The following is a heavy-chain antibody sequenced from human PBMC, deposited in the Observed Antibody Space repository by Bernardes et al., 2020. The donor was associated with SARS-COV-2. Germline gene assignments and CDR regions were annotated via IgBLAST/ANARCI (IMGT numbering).Heavy chain of an antibody. D-gene: IGHD3-22*01. CDR3: ARRNYYDSSGYYFDY. V-gene: IGHV5-51*01. CDR1: GYSFTSYR. CDR2: IYPDDSDT. J-gene: IGHJ4*02. Sequence: GASLKISCKGSGYSFTSYRIGWVRQMPGKGLEWMGIIYPDDSDTRYSPSFQGQVTISADKSISTAYLQWSSLKASDTAMYYCARRNYYDSSGYYFDYWGQGTLVTVSS.